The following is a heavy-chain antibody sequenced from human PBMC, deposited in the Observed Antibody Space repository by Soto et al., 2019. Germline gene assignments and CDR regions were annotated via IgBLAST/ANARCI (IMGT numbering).Heavy chain of an antibody. Sequence: SETLSLTCAVYGGSFSGYYWSWIRQPPGKGLEWIGEINHSGSTNYNPSLKSRVTISVDTSKNQFSLKLSSVTAADTAVYYCARGDYYYGSGSYLLWFDYWGQGTLVTVSS. CDR2: INHSGST. CDR1: GGSFSGYY. J-gene: IGHJ4*02. V-gene: IGHV4-34*01. D-gene: IGHD3-10*01. CDR3: ARGDYYYGSGSYLLWFDY.